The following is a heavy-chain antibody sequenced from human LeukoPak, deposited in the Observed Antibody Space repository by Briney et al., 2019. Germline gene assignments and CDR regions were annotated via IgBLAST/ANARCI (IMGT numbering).Heavy chain of an antibody. D-gene: IGHD5-12*01. CDR3: ASDSGYDPTVNY. J-gene: IGHJ4*02. Sequence: GGSLRLSCAASGFTVSSNYMSWVRQAPGKGLEWVSVIYSGGSTYYADSVKGRFTISRDNSKNTLYLQMNSLRAEDTAVYYCASDSGYDPTVNYWGQGTLVTVSS. CDR2: IYSGGST. V-gene: IGHV3-53*01. CDR1: GFTVSSNY.